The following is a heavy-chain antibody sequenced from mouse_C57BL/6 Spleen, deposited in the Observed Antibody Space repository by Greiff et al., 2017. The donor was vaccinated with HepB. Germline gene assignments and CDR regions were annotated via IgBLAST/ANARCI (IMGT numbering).Heavy chain of an antibody. CDR3: AREEYDHWYFDV. CDR1: GFTFSSYA. J-gene: IGHJ1*03. CDR2: ISDGGSYT. V-gene: IGHV5-4*01. Sequence: DVKLVESGGGLVKPGGSLKLSCAASGFTFSSYAMSWVRQTPEKRLEWVATISDGGSYTYYPDNVKGRFTISRDNAKNNLYLQMSHLKSEDTAMYYCAREEYDHWYFDVWGTGTTVTVSS. D-gene: IGHD2-10*02.